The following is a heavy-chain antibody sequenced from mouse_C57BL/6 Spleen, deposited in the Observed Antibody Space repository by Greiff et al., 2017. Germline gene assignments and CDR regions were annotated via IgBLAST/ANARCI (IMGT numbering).Heavy chain of an antibody. D-gene: IGHD1-1*01. Sequence: VKLMESGPGLVAPSQSLSISCTASGFSLTSYGVHWVRQPPGKGLEWLVVIWGDGNTTYNSDLKSRLSISKDNSKSQVFLKMNSLQTDDTAMYYCARQDYYGRSFAYWGKGTLVTVSA. CDR3: ARQDYYGRSFAY. J-gene: IGHJ3*01. CDR2: IWGDGNT. CDR1: GFSLTSYG. V-gene: IGHV2-6-1*01.